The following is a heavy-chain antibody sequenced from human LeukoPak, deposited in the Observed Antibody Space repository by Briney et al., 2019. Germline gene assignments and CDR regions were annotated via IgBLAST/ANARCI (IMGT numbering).Heavy chain of an antibody. Sequence: PGGSLRLSCKASGYTFTGYYMHWVRQAPGQGLEWMGWINPNSGGTNYAQKFQGRVTMTRDTSISTAYMELSRLRSDDTAVYYCARKSEIIGYCDYWGQGTLVTVSS. D-gene: IGHD2-15*01. CDR2: INPNSGGT. CDR1: GYTFTGYY. V-gene: IGHV1-2*02. CDR3: ARKSEIIGYCDY. J-gene: IGHJ4*02.